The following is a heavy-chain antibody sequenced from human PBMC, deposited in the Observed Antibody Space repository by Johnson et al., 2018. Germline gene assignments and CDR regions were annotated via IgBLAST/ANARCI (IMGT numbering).Heavy chain of an antibody. CDR3: ARGLVVVVAGGDAFDS. J-gene: IGHJ3*02. V-gene: IGHV3-48*01. D-gene: IGHD2-15*01. CDR1: GFTFSSYG. Sequence: VQLVQSGGGVVQPGRSLRLSCAASGFTFSSYGMHWVRQAPGKGLEWVSYISGSSSTIYYADSVRGRFTISKDNSKNTLYLQMNSLRAEDTAVYYCARGLVVVVAGGDAFDSGGQGRRVTVSS. CDR2: ISGSSSTI.